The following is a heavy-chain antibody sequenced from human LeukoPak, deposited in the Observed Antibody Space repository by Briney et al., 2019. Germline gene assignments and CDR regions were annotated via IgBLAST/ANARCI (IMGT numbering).Heavy chain of an antibody. CDR1: GFTFSSYA. CDR2: ISYDGSNK. CDR3: GRGGGLKSLYYGMDV. V-gene: IGHV3-30-3*01. Sequence: PGRSLRLSCAASGFTFSSYAMHWVRQAPGKGLEWVAVISYDGSNKYYADSVKGRFTISRDNSKNTLYLQMNSLRAEDTAVYYCGRGGGLKSLYYGMDVWGKGTTVTVSS. D-gene: IGHD5-24*01. J-gene: IGHJ6*04.